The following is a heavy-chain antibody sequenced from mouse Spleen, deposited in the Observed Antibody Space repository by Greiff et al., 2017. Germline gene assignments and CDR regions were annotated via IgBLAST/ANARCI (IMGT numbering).Heavy chain of an antibody. Sequence: EVKVVESGGGLVKPGGSLKLSCAASGFTFSSYTMSWVRQTPAKRLEWVATISSGGGNTYYPDSVKGRFTISRDNARNTLYLQMSSLRSEDTAMYYCARYSYYSYDEESLYAMDYWGQGTSVTVSS. D-gene: IGHD2-12*01. CDR3: ARYSYYSYDEESLYAMDY. V-gene: IGHV5-9*04. CDR2: ISSGGGNT. CDR1: GFTFSSYT. J-gene: IGHJ4*01.